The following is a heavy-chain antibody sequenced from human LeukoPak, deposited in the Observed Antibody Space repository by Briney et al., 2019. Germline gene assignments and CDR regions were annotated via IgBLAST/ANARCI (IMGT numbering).Heavy chain of an antibody. CDR3: AKDLTVTTGDY. CDR2: ISYDGSNK. Sequence: GGSLRLSCAASGFTFSSYGMPWVRQAPGKGLEWVAVISYDGSNKYYADSVKGRFTISRDNSKNTLYLQMNSLRAEDTAVYYCAKDLTVTTGDYWGQGTLVTVSS. CDR1: GFTFSSYG. D-gene: IGHD4-17*01. J-gene: IGHJ4*02. V-gene: IGHV3-30*18.